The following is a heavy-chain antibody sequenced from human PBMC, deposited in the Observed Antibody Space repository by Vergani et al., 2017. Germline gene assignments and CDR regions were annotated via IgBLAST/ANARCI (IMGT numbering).Heavy chain of an antibody. J-gene: IGHJ4*02. V-gene: IGHV3-13*01. CDR1: GFTFSHYS. Sequence: EVQLLESGGDLVQPGGSLRLSCVASGFTFSHYSMNWVRQATGKGLEWVSAIGTAGDTYYPGSVKGRFTISRENAKNSLYLQMNGLRAGDTAVYYCARRDSSSPALDYWGQGTLVTVSS. CDR3: ARRDSSSPALDY. D-gene: IGHD6-6*01. CDR2: IGTAGDT.